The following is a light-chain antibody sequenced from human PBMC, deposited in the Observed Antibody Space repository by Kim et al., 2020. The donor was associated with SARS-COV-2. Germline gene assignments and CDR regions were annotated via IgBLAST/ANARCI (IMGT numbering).Light chain of an antibody. J-gene: IGKJ5*01. V-gene: IGKV1-16*02. CDR3: QQYKSYPIT. CDR1: QGINNY. Sequence: ASGGERVTSTCRASQGINNYLAWFQQQPGKAPKSLIYGASSLQSGVPSKFSGSGSGTDFTLTISNLQPEDFATYYCQQYKSYPITFGQGTRLEIK. CDR2: GAS.